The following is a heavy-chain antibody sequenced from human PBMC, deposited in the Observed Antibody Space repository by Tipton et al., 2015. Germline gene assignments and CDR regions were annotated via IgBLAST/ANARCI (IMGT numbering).Heavy chain of an antibody. CDR1: GFTFSSYW. Sequence: SLRLSCAASGFTFSSYWLHWVRQTPGKGLVWVSNIKNDGSVTNYADSVKGRFTISRDNAKNTLYLQMNSLRPEDTAVYFCATFSDGYWGQGTLVTVSS. D-gene: IGHD5-24*01. CDR2: IKNDGSVT. CDR3: ATFSDGY. V-gene: IGHV3-74*01. J-gene: IGHJ4*02.